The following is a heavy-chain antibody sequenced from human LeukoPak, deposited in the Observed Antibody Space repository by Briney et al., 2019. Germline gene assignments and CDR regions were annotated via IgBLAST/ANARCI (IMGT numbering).Heavy chain of an antibody. CDR3: ASYPSSSPPFDY. V-gene: IGHV1-2*02. CDR2: INPNTGDT. D-gene: IGHD6-6*01. CDR1: GYTFTGYY. Sequence: ASVKVSCKASGYTFTGYYMHWVRQAPGQGFEWMGWINPNTGDTNYAQKFQGRVTMTRDTTISAAIMELTRLTSDDTAVYYCASYPSSSPPFDYWGQGTLVTVSS. J-gene: IGHJ4*02.